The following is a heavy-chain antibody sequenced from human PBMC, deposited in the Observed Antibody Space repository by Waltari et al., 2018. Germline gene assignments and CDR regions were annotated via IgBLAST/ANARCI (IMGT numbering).Heavy chain of an antibody. D-gene: IGHD3-22*01. V-gene: IGHV3-48*04. Sequence: EVQLVESGGGLVQPGGSRRLSCSSSGFPFRSYGMNWVRQAAGKGLEWVSYISPSSSTITYADSMKGRFTIARDNAKNSLCLQMNSLRADDTAVYYCVREYDSGGAGYWGQGTLVTVSS. CDR1: GFPFRSYG. CDR3: VREYDSGGAGY. CDR2: ISPSSSTI. J-gene: IGHJ4*02.